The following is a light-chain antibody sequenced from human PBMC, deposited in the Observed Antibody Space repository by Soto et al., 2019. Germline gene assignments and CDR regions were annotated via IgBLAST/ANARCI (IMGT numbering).Light chain of an antibody. Sequence: DIQMTQSPSSLSASVGDRVTITCRASQSISSYLNWYQQTPGKAPKLLIYAASSLQTGVPSRFSVSGAQPHFTLTISSLQPEDFATHYCQQSYSTPPWTFGQGTKAEIK. CDR3: QQSYSTPPWT. V-gene: IGKV1-39*01. CDR2: AAS. J-gene: IGKJ1*01. CDR1: QSISSY.